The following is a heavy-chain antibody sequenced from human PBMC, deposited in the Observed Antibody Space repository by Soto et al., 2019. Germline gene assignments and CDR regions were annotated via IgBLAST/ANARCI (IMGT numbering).Heavy chain of an antibody. V-gene: IGHV1-18*01. CDR1: AYTFTSYV. CDR3: AGNYYDSSGYAIDAFDI. Sequence: ASVKVSCKASAYTFTSYVIGWVRQAPGQGLEWMGWINAYNGNTKYAQKFQGRVTMTRDTSASTAYMELSSLRSEDTAVYYCAGNYYDSSGYAIDAFDIWGQGTMVTVSS. J-gene: IGHJ3*02. CDR2: INAYNGNT. D-gene: IGHD3-22*01.